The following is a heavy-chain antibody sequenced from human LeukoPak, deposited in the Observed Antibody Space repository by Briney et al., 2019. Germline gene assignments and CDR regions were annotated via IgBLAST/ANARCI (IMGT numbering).Heavy chain of an antibody. J-gene: IGHJ3*02. D-gene: IGHD2-21*01. CDR2: IYYSGST. CDR1: GGSISRYY. V-gene: IGHV4-59*01. CDR3: ARGAYPDAFDI. Sequence: PSETLSLTCTVSGGSISRYYWSWIRQPPGKGLEWIGYIYYSGSTNYNPSLKSRVTTSVDTSKSQFSLKLSSVTAADTAVYYCARGAYPDAFDIWGQGTMVTVSS.